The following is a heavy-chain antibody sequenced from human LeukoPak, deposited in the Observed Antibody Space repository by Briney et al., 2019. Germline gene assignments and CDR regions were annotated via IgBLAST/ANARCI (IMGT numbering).Heavy chain of an antibody. CDR2: MYYSGST. J-gene: IGHJ6*03. CDR3: ARDRVGQQLVGRKYYYYYMDV. D-gene: IGHD6-13*01. V-gene: IGHV4-59*01. CDR1: GGSISSYY. Sequence: SETLSLTCTVSGGSISSYYWSWLRQPPGKGLEWIGYMYYSGSTNYNPSLKSRVTISVAMSKNQVSLKLSSVTAADTAVYYCARDRVGQQLVGRKYYYYYMDVWGKGTTVTISS.